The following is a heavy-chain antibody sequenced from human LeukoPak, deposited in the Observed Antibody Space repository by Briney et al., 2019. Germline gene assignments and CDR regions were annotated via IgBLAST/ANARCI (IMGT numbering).Heavy chain of an antibody. CDR3: AKRDGSGWYYFDC. CDR2: ITGSGGST. J-gene: IGHJ4*02. CDR1: GLTVSSNY. V-gene: IGHV3-23*01. Sequence: GGSLRLSCAASGLTVSSNYMSWVRQAPGKGLEWVSTITGSGGSTNYAASVKGRLTISRDNSKNTLYLQINSLRAEDTAVYYCAKRDGSGWYYFDCWGQGTLVTVSS. D-gene: IGHD6-19*01.